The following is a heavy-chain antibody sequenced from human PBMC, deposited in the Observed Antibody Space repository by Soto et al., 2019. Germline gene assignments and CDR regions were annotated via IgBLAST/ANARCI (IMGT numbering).Heavy chain of an antibody. Sequence: QVQLVQSGAEVTKPGSSVKVSCKASGGTFSSYTISWVRQAPGQGLEWMGRIIPILGIANYAQKFQGRVTITADKSTSTAYMELSSLRSEDTAVYYCAREERAMTTVTTGPWGQGTLVTVAS. V-gene: IGHV1-69*08. CDR1: GGTFSSYT. CDR2: IIPILGIA. J-gene: IGHJ5*02. D-gene: IGHD4-4*01. CDR3: AREERAMTTVTTGP.